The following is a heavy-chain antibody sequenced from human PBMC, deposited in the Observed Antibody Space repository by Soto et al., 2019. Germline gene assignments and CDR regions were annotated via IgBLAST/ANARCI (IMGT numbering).Heavy chain of an antibody. CDR2: IYHSGST. J-gene: IGHJ4*02. CDR3: ASGNAAAAGTHFDY. D-gene: IGHD6-13*01. Sequence: QVQLQESGPGLVKPSGTLSLTCAVSGGSISSSNWWSWVRQPPGKGLEWIGEIYHSGSTNYNPSLTSRLTISVDKPKNQFSRKPSSVTAADTAVYYCASGNAAAAGTHFDYWGQGTLVTVSS. CDR1: GGSISSSNW. V-gene: IGHV4-4*02.